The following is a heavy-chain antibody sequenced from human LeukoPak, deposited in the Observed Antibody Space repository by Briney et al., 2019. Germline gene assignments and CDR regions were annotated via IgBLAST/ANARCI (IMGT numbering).Heavy chain of an antibody. Sequence: GGSLRLSCAASGFTFSSYGMHWVRQAPGKGLEWVAVISYDGSNKYYADSVKGRFTISRDNSKNTLYLQMNSLRAEDTAVYYCAKDRWLYSSGGYYFDYWGQGTLVTVSS. V-gene: IGHV3-30*18. CDR3: AKDRWLYSSGGYYFDY. CDR2: ISYDGSNK. D-gene: IGHD6-19*01. CDR1: GFTFSSYG. J-gene: IGHJ4*02.